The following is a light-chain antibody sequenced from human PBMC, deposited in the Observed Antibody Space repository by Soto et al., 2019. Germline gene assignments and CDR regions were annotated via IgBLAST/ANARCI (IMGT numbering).Light chain of an antibody. CDR1: QRVSSY. V-gene: IGKV3-11*01. Sequence: EIVLTQSPATLSLSPGERATLSCRASQRVSSYLARYQQNPGQAPRLLIYDASNRATGIPARFSGSGSGTDFTLTISSLEPEDFAVYYCQQRSNWPSFTFGPGTKVDI. CDR2: DAS. CDR3: QQRSNWPSFT. J-gene: IGKJ3*01.